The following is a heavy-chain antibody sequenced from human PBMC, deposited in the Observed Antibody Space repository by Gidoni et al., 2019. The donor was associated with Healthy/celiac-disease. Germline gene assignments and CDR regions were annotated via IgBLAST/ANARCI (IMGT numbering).Heavy chain of an antibody. CDR2: IIPIFGTA. J-gene: IGHJ4*02. CDR3: ATAHSTYYYDIRPYYFDY. D-gene: IGHD3-22*01. CDR1: GGTFSSYA. V-gene: IGHV1-69*06. Sequence: QVQLVQSGAEVKKPGSSVKVSCKASGGTFSSYAISWVRQAPGQGLEWMGGIIPIFGTANYAQKFQGRVTITADKSTSTAYMELSSLRSEDTAVYYCATAHSTYYYDIRPYYFDYWGQGTLVTVSS.